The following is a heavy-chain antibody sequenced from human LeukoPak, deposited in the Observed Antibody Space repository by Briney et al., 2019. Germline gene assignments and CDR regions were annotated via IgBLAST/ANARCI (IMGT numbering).Heavy chain of an antibody. D-gene: IGHD3-3*01. CDR3: AKDRANFGVAYFDY. CDR2: IRYEGSNK. CDR1: GLIFSTYG. Sequence: PGGSLRLSCAASGLIFSTYGMHWVRQAPGKGLEWVAFIRYEGSNKYYVDSVKGRFTISRDNSKNTLYLQMNSLRAEDTAVYYCAKDRANFGVAYFDYWGQGTLVTVSS. J-gene: IGHJ4*02. V-gene: IGHV3-30*02.